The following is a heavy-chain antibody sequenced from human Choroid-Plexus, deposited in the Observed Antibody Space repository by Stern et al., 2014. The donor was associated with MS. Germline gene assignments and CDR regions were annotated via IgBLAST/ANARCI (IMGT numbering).Heavy chain of an antibody. Sequence: VQLVESVGGVVQPGRPLRLSCVASGFTFGSCAMHWVRQAPGKGLEWVAGVSYDGSNKYYADSVQGRFTISRDNSQNTLYMQMSSLSPEDTAVYYCAKDRQYLTYFFDHWGQGSLVTVSS. D-gene: IGHD2/OR15-2a*01. V-gene: IGHV3-30*18. CDR2: VSYDGSNK. J-gene: IGHJ5*02. CDR3: AKDRQYLTYFFDH. CDR1: GFTFGSCA.